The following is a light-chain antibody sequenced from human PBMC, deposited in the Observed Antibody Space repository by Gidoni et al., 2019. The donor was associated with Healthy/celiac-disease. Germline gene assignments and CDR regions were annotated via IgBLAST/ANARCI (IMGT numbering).Light chain of an antibody. CDR2: AAS. Sequence: DIQMTQSPYSLSTSVGDRVTITCLASQSISSDLNWYQQKPGKAPKLLIYAASSLQSGVPSRFSGSGSGTDFTLTIISLQPEDFATYYCQQSYSTPYTFGQGTKLEIQ. CDR3: QQSYSTPYT. CDR1: QSISSD. V-gene: IGKV1-39*01. J-gene: IGKJ2*01.